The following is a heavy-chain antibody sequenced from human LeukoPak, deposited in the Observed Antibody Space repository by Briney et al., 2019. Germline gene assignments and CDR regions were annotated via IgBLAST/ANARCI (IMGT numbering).Heavy chain of an antibody. Sequence: GGSLRLSCAASGFTFSSYSMNWVRQAPGKGLEWVSSISSSSSYIYYADSVKGRFTISRDNAKNSMYLQMNSLRAEDTAVYYCARAPYYGSGSPPLPLDYWGQGTLVTVSS. D-gene: IGHD3-10*01. CDR1: GFTFSSYS. V-gene: IGHV3-21*01. CDR2: ISSSSSYI. CDR3: ARAPYYGSGSPPLPLDY. J-gene: IGHJ4*02.